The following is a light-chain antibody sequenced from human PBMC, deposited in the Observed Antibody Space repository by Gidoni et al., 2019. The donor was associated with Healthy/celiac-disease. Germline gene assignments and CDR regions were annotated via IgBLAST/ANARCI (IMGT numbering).Light chain of an antibody. CDR2: AAS. J-gene: IGKJ2*01. CDR3: QQYDNPPYT. CDR1: QGISNY. V-gene: IGKV1-33*01. Sequence: DIQTTQSPSSLSASVGARVTITCWASQGISNYLHWYQQKPGKAPKLLLYAASILETGVPSSCSGSGSGTDFTFTSSSLQPEDIATYYCQQYDNPPYTFGQGTKLEIK.